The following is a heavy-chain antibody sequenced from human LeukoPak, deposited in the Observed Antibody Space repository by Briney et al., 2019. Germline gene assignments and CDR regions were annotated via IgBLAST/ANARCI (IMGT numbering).Heavy chain of an antibody. D-gene: IGHD1-26*01. V-gene: IGHV4-38-2*02. CDR3: ARRGLYSGSYSRYAFDI. Sequence: PSETLSLTCTVSGFSISSGYYWGWIRQPPGKGLEWIGSIYHGGSTYYNPSLKSRVTISVDTPKNQFSLKLSSVTAADTAVYYCARRGLYSGSYSRYAFDIWGQGTMITVSS. CDR2: IYHGGST. CDR1: GFSISSGYY. J-gene: IGHJ3*02.